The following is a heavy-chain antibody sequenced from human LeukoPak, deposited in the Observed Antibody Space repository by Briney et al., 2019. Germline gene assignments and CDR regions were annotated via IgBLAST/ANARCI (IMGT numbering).Heavy chain of an antibody. D-gene: IGHD1-26*01. Sequence: SETLSLTCTVAGGAISSYYWSWIRQPAGKGLEWIGRIYSSGSTNYNPSLKSRLTMSVDTSKNQFSLKLSSVTAADTAVYYCARIVGANPYDAFDIWGQGTMVTVSS. J-gene: IGHJ3*02. CDR3: ARIVGANPYDAFDI. CDR2: IYSSGST. CDR1: GGAISSYY. V-gene: IGHV4-4*07.